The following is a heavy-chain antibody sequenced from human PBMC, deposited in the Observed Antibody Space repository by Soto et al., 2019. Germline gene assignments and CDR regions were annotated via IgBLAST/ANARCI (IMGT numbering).Heavy chain of an antibody. CDR1: GYSFISSW. J-gene: IGHJ4*02. CDR3: ARMMAASGTAFDY. V-gene: IGHV5-51*01. Sequence: PGESLKISCQASGYSFISSWIGWVRQMPGKGLEWMGIIYPGDSDTRYSPSFQGQVTISADKSTSTAYLQWSSLKASDTATYYCARMMAASGTAFDYWGQVALVTVSS. CDR2: IYPGDSDT. D-gene: IGHD6-13*01.